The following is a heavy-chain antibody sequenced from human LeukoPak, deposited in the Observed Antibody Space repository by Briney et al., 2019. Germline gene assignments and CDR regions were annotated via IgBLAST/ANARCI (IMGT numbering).Heavy chain of an antibody. CDR2: ISSSSSYI. CDR3: ARNRRGAYYYDSSGYSFAFDI. V-gene: IGHV3-21*01. J-gene: IGHJ3*02. D-gene: IGHD3-22*01. Sequence: PGGSLRLSCAASGFTFSSYSMNWVRQAPGKGLEWVSSISSSSSYIYYADSVKGRFTISRDNAKNSLYLQMNSLRAEDTAVYYCARNRRGAYYYDSSGYSFAFDIWGQGTMVTVSS. CDR1: GFTFSSYS.